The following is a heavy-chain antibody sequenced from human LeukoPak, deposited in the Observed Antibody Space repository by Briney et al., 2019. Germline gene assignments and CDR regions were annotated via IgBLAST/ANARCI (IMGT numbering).Heavy chain of an antibody. Sequence: PSETLSLTCTVSGGSISSGGHSWSWIRQHPRKGLEWIGYIYYSGSTYYNPSLKSRVTISVDTSKDQFSLKLSSVTATDTAVYYCARSLGGYWFDPWGQGTLVTVSS. CDR2: IYYSGST. CDR1: GGSISSGGHS. CDR3: ARSLGGYWFDP. V-gene: IGHV4-31*03. J-gene: IGHJ5*02.